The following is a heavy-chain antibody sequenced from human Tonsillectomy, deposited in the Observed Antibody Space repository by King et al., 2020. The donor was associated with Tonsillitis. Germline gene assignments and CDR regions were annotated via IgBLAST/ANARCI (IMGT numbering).Heavy chain of an antibody. CDR2: IYYSGTT. Sequence: LQLQESGPGLVKPSETLSLSCTVSSVSISSSPYYWGWLRQPPGKGLQWIGSIYYSGTTYYNPSLKSRVTISVDPSKNQFSLKLSSVTAADTAVYFFAGHWLYQFLSWFDPWGQGTLVTVSS. V-gene: IGHV4-39*01. D-gene: IGHD3-16*02. CDR3: AGHWLYQFLSWFDP. CDR1: SVSISSSPYY. J-gene: IGHJ5*02.